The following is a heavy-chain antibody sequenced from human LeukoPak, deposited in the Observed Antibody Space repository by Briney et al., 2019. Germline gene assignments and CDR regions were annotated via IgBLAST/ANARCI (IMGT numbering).Heavy chain of an antibody. J-gene: IGHJ6*03. Sequence: SETLSLTCTVSGGSISIYYWSWIRQPPGKGLEWIGYIYYSRRTNYNPSLKSRVTISVDPSKNQFSLKLSSVTAADTAVYYCARVHSGSYCADYYYYMDVWGKGTTVSVSS. CDR1: GGSISIYY. D-gene: IGHD1-26*01. CDR3: ARVHSGSYCADYYYYMDV. CDR2: IYYSRRT. V-gene: IGHV4-59*01.